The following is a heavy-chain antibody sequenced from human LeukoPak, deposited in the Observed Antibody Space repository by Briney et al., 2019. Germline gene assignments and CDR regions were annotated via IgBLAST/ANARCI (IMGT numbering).Heavy chain of an antibody. CDR2: IYYSGST. D-gene: IGHD2-21*02. J-gene: IGHJ5*02. CDR1: GGSISSGGYY. Sequence: PSETLSLTCTVSGGSISSGGYYWSWIRQHPGKGLEWIGYIYYSGSTYYNPSLKSRVTISVDTSKNQFSLKLSSVTAADTAVYYCARGVVVTTWFDPWGQGTLVTVSS. CDR3: ARGVVVTTWFDP. V-gene: IGHV4-31*03.